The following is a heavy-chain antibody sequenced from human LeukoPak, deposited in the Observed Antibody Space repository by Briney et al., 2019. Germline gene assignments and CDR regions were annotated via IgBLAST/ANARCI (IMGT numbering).Heavy chain of an antibody. J-gene: IGHJ4*02. Sequence: ASVKVSCKASGYIFTSFYMHWVRQAPGQGLEWMGIINPSGGSTSYEQKFQGRVTMTRDTSTSTVYMELSSLRSEDTAVYYCAREGGYQPLDYWGQGTLVTVSS. D-gene: IGHD2-2*01. CDR1: GYIFTSFY. CDR3: AREGGYQPLDY. CDR2: INPSGGST. V-gene: IGHV1-46*01.